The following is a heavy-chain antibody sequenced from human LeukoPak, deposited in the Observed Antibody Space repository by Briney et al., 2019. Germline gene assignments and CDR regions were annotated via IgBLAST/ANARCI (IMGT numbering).Heavy chain of an antibody. Sequence: GGSLRLSCAASRFTFSNYAMSWVRQAPGKGLEWVSAISGSGGSTYYADSVKGRFTISRDNSKNTLYLQMNSLRAEDTAVYYCAKDPILSLITMVRGAIPYFDYWGQGTLVTVSS. J-gene: IGHJ4*02. CDR1: RFTFSNYA. D-gene: IGHD3-10*01. V-gene: IGHV3-23*01. CDR3: AKDPILSLITMVRGAIPYFDY. CDR2: ISGSGGST.